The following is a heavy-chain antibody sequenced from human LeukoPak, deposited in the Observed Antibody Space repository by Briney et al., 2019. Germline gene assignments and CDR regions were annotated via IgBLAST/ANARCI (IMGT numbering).Heavy chain of an antibody. D-gene: IGHD3-10*01. V-gene: IGHV3-11*04. J-gene: IGHJ4*02. CDR2: ISSSGSTM. Sequence: PGGSLRLSCAASGFIFSDYYMSWIRQAPGKGLEWVSYISSSGSTMYYTDSVKGRFTISRDNAKDSLYLQMDSLRAEDTAVYYCARDGGDYGSGSYYAYWGQGTLVTVSS. CDR3: ARDGGDYGSGSYYAY. CDR1: GFIFSDYY.